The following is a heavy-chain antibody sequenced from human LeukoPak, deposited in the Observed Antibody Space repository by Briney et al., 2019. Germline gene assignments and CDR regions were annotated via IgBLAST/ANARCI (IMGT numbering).Heavy chain of an antibody. Sequence: GGSLRLSCTGSGFSFTNYAMHWVRRAPGEGLEWVAVISYDESKIYYADSVKGRFTISRDLSTNTLYLQMDSLTTEDTAMYFCARRPVAAEYFQHWGQGTLVTVSS. CDR3: ARRPVAAEYFQH. D-gene: IGHD6-25*01. CDR2: ISYDESKI. V-gene: IGHV3-30*03. CDR1: GFSFTNYA. J-gene: IGHJ1*01.